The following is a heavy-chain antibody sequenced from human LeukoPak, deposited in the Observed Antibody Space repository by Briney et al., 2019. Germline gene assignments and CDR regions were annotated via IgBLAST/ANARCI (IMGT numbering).Heavy chain of an antibody. J-gene: IGHJ6*02. CDR3: ARAFVYCSSTSCYYYYYYGMDV. CDR2: INHSGST. CDR1: GGSINNYY. D-gene: IGHD2-2*01. V-gene: IGHV4-34*01. Sequence: SETLSLTCTVSGGSINNYYWSWIRQPPGKGLEWIGEINHSGSTNYNPSLKSRVTISVDTSKNQFSLKLSSVTAADTAVYYCARAFVYCSSTSCYYYYYYGMDVWGQGTTVTVSS.